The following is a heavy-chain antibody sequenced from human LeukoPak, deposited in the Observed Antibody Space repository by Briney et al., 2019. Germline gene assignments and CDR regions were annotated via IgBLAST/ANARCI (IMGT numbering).Heavy chain of an antibody. Sequence: VGSLRLSSAGTGITVSGNYMSSVRQAPGKGLEWGSGIYIGVSTYYTDSVKGRFNIARDNSKTTLYLEMNSLRAEDTAVYYCARELTLHAFDIWGPGTMVTVSS. CDR2: IYIGVST. V-gene: IGHV3-66*01. CDR1: GITVSGNY. J-gene: IGHJ3*02. CDR3: ARELTLHAFDI.